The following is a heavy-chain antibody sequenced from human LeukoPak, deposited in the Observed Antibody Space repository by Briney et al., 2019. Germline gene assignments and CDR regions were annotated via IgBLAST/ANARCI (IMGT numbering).Heavy chain of an antibody. D-gene: IGHD3-10*01. CDR2: ISSSGSSI. CDR3: ARPGYYYGMDV. J-gene: IGHJ6*02. CDR1: GFTLSRNE. Sequence: QPGGSLRLSCAASGFTLSRNEMNWVRQAPGKGLEWVSYISSSGSSIYYADSVKGRFTISRDNAKNSLYLQMNSLRAEDTAVYYCARPGYYYGMDVWGQGTTVTVSS. V-gene: IGHV3-48*03.